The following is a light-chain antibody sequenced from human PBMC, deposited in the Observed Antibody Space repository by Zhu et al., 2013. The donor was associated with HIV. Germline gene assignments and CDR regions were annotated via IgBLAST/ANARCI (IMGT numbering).Light chain of an antibody. V-gene: IGKV1-5*03. Sequence: DIQMTQSPSSLSAFVGDRVTITCRASQDIRNHLGWYQQKPGKAPKLLIYKASSLESGVPSGFSGSGSGTEFTLTISSLQPDDFATYYCQQYNSYSRTFGQGTKVEIK. CDR2: KAS. CDR1: QDIRNH. CDR3: QQYNSYSRT. J-gene: IGKJ1*01.